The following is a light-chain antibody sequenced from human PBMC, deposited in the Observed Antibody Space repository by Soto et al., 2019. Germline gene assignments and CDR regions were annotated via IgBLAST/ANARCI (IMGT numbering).Light chain of an antibody. CDR3: NSYTTISTLV. V-gene: IGLV2-14*03. Sequence: QSALTQPAFVSGSPGQSITISCTGTSSDVGGYNYVSWYQHHPGKAPKLLIYNVSDRPSGVSNRFSGSKSGNTASLTISGLQAEDEADYYCNSYTTISTLVFGGGTKVTVL. CDR2: NVS. J-gene: IGLJ3*02. CDR1: SSDVGGYNY.